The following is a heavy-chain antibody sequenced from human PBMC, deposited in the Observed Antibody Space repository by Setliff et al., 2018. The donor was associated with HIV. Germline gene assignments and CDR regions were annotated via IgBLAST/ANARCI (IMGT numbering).Heavy chain of an antibody. V-gene: IGHV4-39*01. Sequence: PSETLSLTCTVSGGSISSSSYYWGWIRQPPGKGLEWIGNIYYSGSTYYNPSLKSRVTISVDTSENQFSLRLNSVTAADTAVYFCTKRWGYSYVRAFDIWGQGTMVTVSS. D-gene: IGHD5-18*01. CDR3: TKRWGYSYVRAFDI. CDR1: GGSISSSSYY. J-gene: IGHJ3*02. CDR2: IYYSGST.